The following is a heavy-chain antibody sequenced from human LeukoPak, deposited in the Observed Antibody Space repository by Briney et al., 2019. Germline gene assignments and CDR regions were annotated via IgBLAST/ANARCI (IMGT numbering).Heavy chain of an antibody. Sequence: SVKVSCKASGGTFSSYAISWVRQAPGQGLEWMGGIIPIFGTANYAQKFQGRVTITADKSTSTVNMELSNLTSEDTAVYYCARPMTDYCDRSGYCGLYGLWGQGTLVTVSS. CDR1: GGTFSSYA. D-gene: IGHD3-22*01. CDR3: ARPMTDYCDRSGYCGLYGL. J-gene: IGHJ4*02. V-gene: IGHV1-69*06. CDR2: IIPIFGTA.